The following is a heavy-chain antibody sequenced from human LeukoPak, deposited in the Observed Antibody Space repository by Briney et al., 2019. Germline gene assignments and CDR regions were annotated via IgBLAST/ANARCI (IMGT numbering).Heavy chain of an antibody. Sequence: GESLKISCKGSGYSFTSYWIGWVRQMPGKGLEWMGIIYPGDSDTRYSPSFQGPVTISADKSISTAYLQWRSLKASDTAMYYFARPWRGGTTVTTFFAFDIWGQGTMVTVSS. D-gene: IGHD4-17*01. J-gene: IGHJ3*02. CDR2: IYPGDSDT. CDR3: ARPWRGGTTVTTFFAFDI. V-gene: IGHV5-51*01. CDR1: GYSFTSYW.